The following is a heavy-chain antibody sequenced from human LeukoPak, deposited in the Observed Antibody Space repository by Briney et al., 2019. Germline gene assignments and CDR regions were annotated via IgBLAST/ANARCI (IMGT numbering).Heavy chain of an antibody. J-gene: IGHJ5*02. CDR3: ARGRGSYRNWFDP. CDR2: IYYSGST. V-gene: IGHV4-39*07. CDR1: GGSISSSSYY. Sequence: SETLSLTCTVSGGSISSSSYYWGWIRQPPGKGLEWIGSIYYSGSTYYNPSLKSRVTISVDTSKNQFSLKLNSVTAADTAVYYCARGRGSYRNWFDPWGQGTLVTVSS. D-gene: IGHD1-26*01.